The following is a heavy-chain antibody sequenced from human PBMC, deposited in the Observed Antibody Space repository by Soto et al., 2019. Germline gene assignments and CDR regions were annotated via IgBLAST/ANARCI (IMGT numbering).Heavy chain of an antibody. CDR1: GFTFATYT. CDR3: AKDRHPDGLWPFDH. CDR2: IFGNGRTT. J-gene: IGHJ4*01. V-gene: IGHV3-23*01. D-gene: IGHD2-8*01. Sequence: EVQLMESGGGLVQPGGSLRLSCAASGFTFATYTMTWVRQAPGKGLEWVSSIFGNGRTTFYADSMRGRFTLSKDFSKDTLYLQMSSLRVEDTATYYCAKDRHPDGLWPFDHWGRGTLITVSS.